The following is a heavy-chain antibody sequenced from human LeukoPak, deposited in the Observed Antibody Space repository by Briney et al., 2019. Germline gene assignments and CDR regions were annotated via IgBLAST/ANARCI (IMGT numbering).Heavy chain of an antibody. D-gene: IGHD3-22*01. Sequence: GGSLRLSCAASGFTVNSKYMSWVRQAPGTGLEWVSVVYSGGQTYYADSVKGRFTISRDISKNTLYLQMNSLRAEDTAVYYCARDLYYYDSSGYWKYDAFDIWGQGTMVTVSS. CDR3: ARDLYYYDSSGYWKYDAFDI. V-gene: IGHV3-53*05. CDR1: GFTVNSKY. J-gene: IGHJ3*02. CDR2: VYSGGQT.